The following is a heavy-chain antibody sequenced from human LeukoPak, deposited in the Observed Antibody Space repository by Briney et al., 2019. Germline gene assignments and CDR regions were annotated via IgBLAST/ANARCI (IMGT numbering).Heavy chain of an antibody. CDR2: IYYSGST. D-gene: IGHD2-8*01. J-gene: IGHJ4*02. CDR1: GGSISSSSYY. V-gene: IGHV4-39*07. Sequence: SETLSLTCTVSGGSISSSSYYWGWIRQPPGKGLGWIGSIYYSGSTYYNPSLKSRVTISVDTSKNQFSLKLSSVTAADTAVYYCARTVYAIFGYWGQGTLVTVSS. CDR3: ARTVYAIFGY.